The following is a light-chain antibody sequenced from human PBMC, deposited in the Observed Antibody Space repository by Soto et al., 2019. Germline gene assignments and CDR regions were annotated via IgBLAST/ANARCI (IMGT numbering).Light chain of an antibody. CDR3: QHYNNYPNS. V-gene: IGKV1-5*03. CDR2: KAS. Sequence: DIQMTQSPSTLSASVGDRVTITCRASQSISSWLAWYQQKPGKAPKPLIYKASSLESGVPSRFSGSGSGTEFILTISTLHPDDFATYYCQHYNNYPNSFGQGTKLEIK. CDR1: QSISSW. J-gene: IGKJ2*01.